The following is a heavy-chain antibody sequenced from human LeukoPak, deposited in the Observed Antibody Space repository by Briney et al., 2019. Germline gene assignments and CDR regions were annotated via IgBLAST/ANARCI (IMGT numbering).Heavy chain of an antibody. CDR2: IYPGDSDT. CDR1: GYGFTSYW. CDR3: ARWDYDILTGYSYYFDY. Sequence: GESLKISCKGSGYGFTSYWIGWVRQMPGKGLEWMGIIYPGDSDTRYSPSFQGQVTISADKSISTAYLQWSSLKASDTAMYYCARWDYDILTGYSYYFDYWGQGTLVTVSS. J-gene: IGHJ4*02. D-gene: IGHD3-9*01. V-gene: IGHV5-51*01.